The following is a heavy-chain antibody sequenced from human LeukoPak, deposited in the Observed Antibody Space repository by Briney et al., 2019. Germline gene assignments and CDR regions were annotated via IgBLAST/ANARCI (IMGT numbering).Heavy chain of an antibody. D-gene: IGHD3-22*01. J-gene: IGHJ4*02. CDR2: IWYGGSNK. Sequence: GGSLRLSCAASGFTFSSYWMHWVRQAPGKGLEWVAVIWYGGSNKYYADSVKGRFTISRDNSKNTLYLQMNSLRAEDTAVYYCAKEGSSGPATDWGQGTLVTVSS. CDR1: GFTFSSYW. CDR3: AKEGSSGPATD. V-gene: IGHV3-30*02.